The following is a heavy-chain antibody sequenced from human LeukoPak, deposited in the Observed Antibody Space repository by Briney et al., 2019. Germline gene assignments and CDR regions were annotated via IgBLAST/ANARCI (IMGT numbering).Heavy chain of an antibody. J-gene: IGHJ4*02. CDR2: INPNSGGT. CDR1: GYTFTGYY. CDR3: ARSTYSSSSARLWSSSWHYFDY. V-gene: IGHV1-2*02. D-gene: IGHD6-6*01. Sequence: ASVKVSCKASGYTFTGYYMHWVRQAPGQGLEWMGWINPNSGGTNYAQKFQGRVTMTRGTSISTAYMELSRLRSDDTAVYYCARSTYSSSSARLWSSSWHYFDYWGQGTLVTVSS.